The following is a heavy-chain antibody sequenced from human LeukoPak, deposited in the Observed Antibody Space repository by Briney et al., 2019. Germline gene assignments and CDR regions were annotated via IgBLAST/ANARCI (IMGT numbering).Heavy chain of an antibody. J-gene: IGHJ4*02. Sequence: PGGSLRLSCAASGFTFSGYWIHWVRQAPGKGLEWVSGISGSGDNTYYADSVKGRFTISRDNSKNTLYVQVNSLGTEDTAAYYCAKGSYYDSSGSFYFDYWGQGTLVTVSS. V-gene: IGHV3-23*01. CDR1: GFTFSGYW. CDR2: ISGSGDNT. CDR3: AKGSYYDSSGSFYFDY. D-gene: IGHD3-22*01.